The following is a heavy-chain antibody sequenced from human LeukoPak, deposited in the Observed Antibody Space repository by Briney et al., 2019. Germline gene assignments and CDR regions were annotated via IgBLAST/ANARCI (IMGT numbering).Heavy chain of an antibody. CDR2: IYHSGST. CDR1: GGSISSYY. V-gene: IGHV4-38-2*02. CDR3: AKVSFNGRNDY. J-gene: IGHJ4*02. Sequence: KPSETLSLTCTVSGGSISSYYWGWIRQPPGKGLEWIGSIYHSGSTYYNPSLKSRFTISIDTSKNQFSLKLSSVTAADTAIYYCAKVSFNGRNDYWGQGTLVTVSS.